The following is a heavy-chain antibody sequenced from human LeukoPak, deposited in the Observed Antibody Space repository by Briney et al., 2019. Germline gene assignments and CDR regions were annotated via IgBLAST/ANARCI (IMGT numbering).Heavy chain of an antibody. V-gene: IGHV4-59*01. D-gene: IGHD4-17*01. CDR2: IYYSGST. CDR3: ARARESLYGDYVSYGMDV. Sequence: SETLSLTCTVSGGSISSYYWSWIRQSPGKGLEWIGYIYYSGSTDYNPSLKSRVTISVDTSKNQFSLKLSSVTAADTAVYYCARARESLYGDYVSYGMDVWGQGTTVTVSS. J-gene: IGHJ6*02. CDR1: GGSISSYY.